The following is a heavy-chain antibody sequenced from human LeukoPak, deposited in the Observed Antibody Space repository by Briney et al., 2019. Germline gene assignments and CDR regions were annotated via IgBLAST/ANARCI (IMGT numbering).Heavy chain of an antibody. V-gene: IGHV3-23*01. CDR3: AKGVRITMVRGAFDI. J-gene: IGHJ3*02. Sequence: VGSLRLSCAASGFTLSSYVMSWVRQAPGNGLECVSAISGSGGSTYYADSVKGRFTISRDNAKNYLYLQMNSLRVEDTALYYCAKGVRITMVRGAFDIWGQGPVVTVSS. D-gene: IGHD3-10*01. CDR2: ISGSGGST. CDR1: GFTLSSYV.